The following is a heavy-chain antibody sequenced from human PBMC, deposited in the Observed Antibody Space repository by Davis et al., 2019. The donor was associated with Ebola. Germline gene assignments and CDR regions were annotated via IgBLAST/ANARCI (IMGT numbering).Heavy chain of an antibody. CDR2: INAGNGNT. D-gene: IGHD4-17*01. CDR3: ARLPYDYGDLYYYYGMDV. V-gene: IGHV1-3*03. Sequence: ASVKVSCKASGYTFSTYAMHWVRQAPGQRLEWMGWINAGNGNTKYSQEFQGRVTMTRDTSTSTVYMELSSLRSEDTAVYYCARLPYDYGDLYYYYGMDVWGQGTTVTVSS. CDR1: GYTFSTYA. J-gene: IGHJ6*02.